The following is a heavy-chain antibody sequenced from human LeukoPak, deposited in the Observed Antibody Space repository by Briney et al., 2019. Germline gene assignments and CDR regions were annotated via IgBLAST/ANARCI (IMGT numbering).Heavy chain of an antibody. J-gene: IGHJ4*02. CDR1: GFTFSNYG. V-gene: IGHV3-23*01. D-gene: IGHD3-22*01. Sequence: PGGSLRLSCAASGFTFSNYGLSWVRQAPGKGLEWVSHISSSGDSTYYADSVRGRFTISRDNSKSTLYLQMNSLRAEDTAVYYCAKDMGEYYYDSSGYVLDYWGQGTLVTVSS. CDR2: ISSSGDST. CDR3: AKDMGEYYYDSSGYVLDY.